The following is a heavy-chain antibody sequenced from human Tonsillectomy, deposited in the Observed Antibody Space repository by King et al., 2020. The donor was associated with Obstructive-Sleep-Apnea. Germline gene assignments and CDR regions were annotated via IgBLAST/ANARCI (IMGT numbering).Heavy chain of an antibody. V-gene: IGHV7-4-1*01. CDR2: INTKTGNP. Sequence: VQLVESESELRRPGASVNVSCRASGYTFISNGINWVRQAPGQGLEWMGWINTKTGNPTYAQAFTGRIVFSLDTSVTTASLQIRSLQAEDTAVYFCARVQSGTTSFDYWGQGTLVTVSS. CDR1: GYTFISNG. D-gene: IGHD1-26*01. CDR3: ARVQSGTTSFDY. J-gene: IGHJ4*02.